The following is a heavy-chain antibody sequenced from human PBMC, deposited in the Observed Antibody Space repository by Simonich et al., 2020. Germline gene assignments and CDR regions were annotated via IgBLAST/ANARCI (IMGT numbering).Heavy chain of an antibody. J-gene: IGHJ6*03. CDR3: ARGGLADRRIVYYYYMDV. D-gene: IGHD2-15*01. CDR1: GGTFSSYA. CDR2: INPLLGIA. Sequence: QVQLVQSGAEVKKPGSSVKVSCKASGGTFSSYAISWVRQAPGQGLEWREGINPLLGIANDAQKFQGRVTITADKSTSTAYMELSSLRSEDTAVYYCARGGLADRRIVYYYYMDVWGKGTTVTVSS. V-gene: IGHV1-69*09.